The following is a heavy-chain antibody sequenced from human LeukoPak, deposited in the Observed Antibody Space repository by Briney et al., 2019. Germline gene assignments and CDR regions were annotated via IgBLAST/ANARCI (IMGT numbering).Heavy chain of an antibody. D-gene: IGHD1-1*01. CDR3: TREGTAGTNLNWFDP. CDR2: INHSGTT. V-gene: IGHV4-34*01. Sequence: PSETLFLTCAVYGGSFSCYYWSWIRQPPGKGLEWIGEINHSGTTNYNPSRKSRVTISVDTSKNQSSLNLSSVTAADTAVYYCTREGTAGTNLNWFDPWGQGTLVTVSS. J-gene: IGHJ5*02. CDR1: GGSFSCYY.